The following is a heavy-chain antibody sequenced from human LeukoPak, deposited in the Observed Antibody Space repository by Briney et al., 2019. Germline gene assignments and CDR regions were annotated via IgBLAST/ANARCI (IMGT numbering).Heavy chain of an antibody. D-gene: IGHD6-13*01. CDR3: ARHGSSYSFDY. J-gene: IGHJ4*02. V-gene: IGHV4-59*08. Sequence: SETLSLTCTVSGGSFSSYYWSWVRQSPGKGLEWIGYIYYGGSANYNPSLTSGATISIDRSKNHFSLKLSSLTAADTAVYYCARHGSSYSFDYWGQGTLVTVSS. CDR1: GGSFSSYY. CDR2: IYYGGSA.